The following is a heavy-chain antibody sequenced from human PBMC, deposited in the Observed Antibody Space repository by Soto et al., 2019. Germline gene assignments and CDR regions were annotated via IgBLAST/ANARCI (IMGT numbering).Heavy chain of an antibody. V-gene: IGHV3-23*01. CDR2: ISGSGGST. CDR3: AKDLVYCSSTSCNGYYFDY. J-gene: IGHJ4*02. D-gene: IGHD2-2*01. Sequence: GGSLRLSCAASGFTFSSYAMSWVRQAPGKGLEWVSAISGSGGSTYYADSVKGRFTISRDNSKNTLYLQMNSLRAEDTAVYYCAKDLVYCSSTSCNGYYFDYWGQGTLVTVSS. CDR1: GFTFSSYA.